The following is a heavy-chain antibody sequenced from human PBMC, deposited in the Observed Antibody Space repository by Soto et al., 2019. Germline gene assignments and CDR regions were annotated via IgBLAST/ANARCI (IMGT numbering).Heavy chain of an antibody. V-gene: IGHV6-1*01. CDR2: TYYRSKWYN. CDR1: GDSVSSNSAA. Sequence: SQTLSLTCAISGDSVSSNSAAWNWIRQSPSRGLEWLGRTYYRSKWYNDYAVSVKSRITINPDTSKNQFSLQLNSVTPEDTAVYYCASEAWNTNYYYYGMDVWGQGTTVTVYS. CDR3: ASEAWNTNYYYYGMDV. J-gene: IGHJ6*02. D-gene: IGHD1-1*01.